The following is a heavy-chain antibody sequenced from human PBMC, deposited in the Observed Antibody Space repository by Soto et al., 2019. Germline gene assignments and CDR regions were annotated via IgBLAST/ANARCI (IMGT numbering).Heavy chain of an antibody. D-gene: IGHD4-17*01. CDR3: ARGPYIHYGGNNFDY. V-gene: IGHV4-34*01. CDR1: GGSISSYY. CDR2: INHSGST. Sequence: SETLSLTXTVSGGSISSYYWSWIRQPPGKGLEWIGEINHSGSTNYNPSLKIRVTISVYTPKNQFSLKLSSVTAADTAVYYCARGPYIHYGGNNFDYWGQGTLVTVSS. J-gene: IGHJ4*02.